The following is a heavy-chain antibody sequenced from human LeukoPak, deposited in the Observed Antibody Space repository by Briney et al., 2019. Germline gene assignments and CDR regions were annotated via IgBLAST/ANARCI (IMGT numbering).Heavy chain of an antibody. V-gene: IGHV1-2*02. J-gene: IGHJ4*02. CDR1: GYTFTGYY. CDR3: ASFLYDFSSGLGY. CDR2: INPNSGGT. D-gene: IGHD3-3*01. Sequence: ASVKVSCKASGYTFTGYYMHWVRQAPGQGLEWMGWINPNSGGTNYAQKFQGRVTMTRDTSISTAYMELSRLRSDDTAVYYCASFLYDFSSGLGYWGQGTLVTVSS.